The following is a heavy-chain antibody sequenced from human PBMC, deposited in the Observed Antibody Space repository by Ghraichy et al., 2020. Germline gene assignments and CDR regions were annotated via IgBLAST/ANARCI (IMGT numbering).Heavy chain of an antibody. CDR3: ARDRGSGSYYAYYFDY. CDR1: GYTFTGYY. V-gene: IGHV1-2*02. J-gene: IGHJ4*02. Sequence: ASVKVSCKASGYTFTGYYMHWVRQAPGQGLEWMGWINPNSGGTNYAQKFQGRVTMTRDTSISTAYMELSRLRSDDTAVYYCARDRGSGSYYAYYFDYWGQGTLVTVSS. D-gene: IGHD3-10*01. CDR2: INPNSGGT.